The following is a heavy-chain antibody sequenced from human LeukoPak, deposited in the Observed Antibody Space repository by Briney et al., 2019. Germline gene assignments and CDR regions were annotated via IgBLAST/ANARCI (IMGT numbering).Heavy chain of an antibody. CDR3: ARDYYGSIDY. CDR1: GFTASSDY. V-gene: IGHV3-33*08. CDR2: IWYDGSNK. Sequence: GGSLRLSCAASGFTASSDYMSWVRQALGKGLEWVAVIWYDGSNKYYADSVKGRFTISRDNSKNTLYLQMNSLRAEDTAVYYCARDYYGSIDYWGQGTLVTVSS. J-gene: IGHJ4*02. D-gene: IGHD3-10*01.